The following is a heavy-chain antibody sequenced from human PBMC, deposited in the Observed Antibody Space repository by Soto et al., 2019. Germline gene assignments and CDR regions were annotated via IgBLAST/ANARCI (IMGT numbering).Heavy chain of an antibody. V-gene: IGHV3-30-3*01. CDR3: AREGGGYCSGGSCYLTGDAFDI. D-gene: IGHD2-15*01. Sequence: VGSLRLSCAASGFTFSSYAMHWVRQAPGKGLEWVAVISYDGSNKYYADSVKGRFTISRDNSKNTLYLQMNSLRAEDTAVYYCAREGGGYCSGGSCYLTGDAFDIWGQGTMVTVSS. CDR2: ISYDGSNK. J-gene: IGHJ3*02. CDR1: GFTFSSYA.